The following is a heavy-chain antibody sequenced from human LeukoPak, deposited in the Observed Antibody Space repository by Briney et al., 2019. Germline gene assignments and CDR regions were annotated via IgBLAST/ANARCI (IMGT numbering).Heavy chain of an antibody. CDR3: ARTYYDFWSGYYDWARVRGAFDI. CDR1: GGSISSSSYY. Sequence: PSETLSLTCTVSGGSISSSSYYWGWIRQPPGKGLEWIGSIYYSGSTYYNPSLKSRVTISVDTSKNQFSLKLSSVTAADTAVYYCARTYYDFWSGYYDWARVRGAFDICGQGTMVTVSS. CDR2: IYYSGST. D-gene: IGHD3-3*01. V-gene: IGHV4-39*01. J-gene: IGHJ3*02.